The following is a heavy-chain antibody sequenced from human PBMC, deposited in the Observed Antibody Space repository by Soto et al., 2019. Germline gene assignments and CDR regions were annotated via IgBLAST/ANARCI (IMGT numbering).Heavy chain of an antibody. D-gene: IGHD4-17*01. CDR1: GFTFSSYA. J-gene: IGHJ4*02. CDR2: ISGSGGST. V-gene: IGHV3-23*01. CDR3: AKGVVGIYGDAKDFDY. Sequence: GGSLRLSCAASGFTFSSYAMSWVRQAPGKGLEWVSAISGSGGSTYYADSVKGRFTISRDNSKNTLYLQMNSLRAEDTAVYYCAKGVVGIYGDAKDFDYWGQGTLVTVSS.